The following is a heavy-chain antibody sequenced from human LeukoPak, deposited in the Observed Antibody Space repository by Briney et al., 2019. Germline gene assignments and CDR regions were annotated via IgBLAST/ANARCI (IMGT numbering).Heavy chain of an antibody. D-gene: IGHD3-10*01. CDR1: GFTFSSYW. J-gene: IGHJ4*02. CDR3: AREAFGFSYSER. Sequence: GGSLRLSCAASGFTFSSYWMSWVRQAPGGGLEWVSAINGGDYDTYYADSVKGRFTISRDNSKSMLYLQMDSLRDDDTAIYYCAREAFGFSYSERWGQGTLVTVSS. V-gene: IGHV3-23*01. CDR2: INGGDYDT.